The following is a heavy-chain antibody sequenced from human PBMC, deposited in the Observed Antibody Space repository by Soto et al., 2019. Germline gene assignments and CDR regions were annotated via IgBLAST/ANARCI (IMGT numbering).Heavy chain of an antibody. Sequence: SETLSLTCTVSGGSVSSGSYYWSWIRQHPGKGLEWIGYIYNSATTYYNPSLKSRVTISVDTSNNQFSLKLSSVTAADTAVYYCARRIKYYYAMDVWGQGTTVTVSS. J-gene: IGHJ6*02. V-gene: IGHV4-31*03. CDR3: ARRIKYYYAMDV. CDR2: IYNSATT. D-gene: IGHD2-15*01. CDR1: GGSVSSGSYY.